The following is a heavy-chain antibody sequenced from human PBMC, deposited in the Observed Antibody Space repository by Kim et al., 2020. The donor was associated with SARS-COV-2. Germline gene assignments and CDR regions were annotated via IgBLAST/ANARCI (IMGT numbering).Heavy chain of an antibody. CDR2: IKSKTDGGTT. Sequence: GGSLRLSCAASGFTFSNAWMSWVRQAPGKGLEWVGRIKSKTDGGTTDYAAPVKGRFTISRDDSKNTLYLQMNSLKTEDTAVYYCTTSDERILYVGGFDPWGQGTLVTVSS. CDR1: GFTFSNAW. J-gene: IGHJ5*02. D-gene: IGHD2-15*01. V-gene: IGHV3-15*01. CDR3: TTSDERILYVGGFDP.